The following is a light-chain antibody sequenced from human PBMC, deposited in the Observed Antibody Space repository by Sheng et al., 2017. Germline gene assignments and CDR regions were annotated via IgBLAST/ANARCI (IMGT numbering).Light chain of an antibody. CDR2: GAS. CDR1: QSVSSD. CDR3: QQYNNRPPWT. J-gene: IGKJ1*01. Sequence: EIVLTQSPGTLSLSPGDTATLSCRASQSVSSDLAWYQQKPGQAPRLLIYGASTRATGIPARVSGSGSGTEFTLTISSLQSEDFAVYYCQQYNNRPPWTFGQGTKVEIK. V-gene: IGKV3-15*01.